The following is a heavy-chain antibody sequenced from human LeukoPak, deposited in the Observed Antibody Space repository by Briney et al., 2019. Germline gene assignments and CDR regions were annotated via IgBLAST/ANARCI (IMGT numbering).Heavy chain of an antibody. Sequence: GGSLRLSCAASGFTFSSYSMNWVRQAPGKGLEWVSSISSSSSYVYYADSVKGRFTISRDNAKNSLYLQMNSLRAEDTAVYYCARDSEIPIVGATTAERDYWGQGTLVTVSS. D-gene: IGHD1-26*01. J-gene: IGHJ4*02. CDR1: GFTFSSYS. CDR2: ISSSSSYV. CDR3: ARDSEIPIVGATTAERDY. V-gene: IGHV3-21*01.